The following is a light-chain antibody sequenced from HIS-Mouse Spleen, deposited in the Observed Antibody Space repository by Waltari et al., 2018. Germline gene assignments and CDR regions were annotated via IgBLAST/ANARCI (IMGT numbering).Light chain of an antibody. V-gene: IGLV3-10*01. Sequence: SYELTQPPSVSVSPGQTARITCVGDAVPKKYAYWYQQKSGQAPGLVIYEDSKRPSGIPERFSGSSSGTMATLTISGAQVEDEADYYCYSTDSSGNHRVFGGGTKLTVL. CDR3: YSTDSSGNHRV. J-gene: IGLJ2*01. CDR1: AVPKKY. CDR2: EDS.